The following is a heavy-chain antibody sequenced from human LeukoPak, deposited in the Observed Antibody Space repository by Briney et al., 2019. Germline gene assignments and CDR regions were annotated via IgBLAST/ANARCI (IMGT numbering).Heavy chain of an antibody. V-gene: IGHV3-11*05. D-gene: IGHD6-19*01. Sequence: GGSLRVSCAASGITSGIDAMGWVRQAPGKGLEWVSCIGSSSTYTNYADSVKGRFTISRDNAKNSLYLQMDGLRAEDTAVYYCARDRGAVAATWFDYWGQGTLVTVSS. CDR3: ARDRGAVAATWFDY. CDR1: GITSGIDA. CDR2: IGSSSTYT. J-gene: IGHJ4*02.